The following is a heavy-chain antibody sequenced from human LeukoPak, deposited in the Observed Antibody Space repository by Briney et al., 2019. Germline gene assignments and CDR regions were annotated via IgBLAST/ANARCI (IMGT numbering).Heavy chain of an antibody. CDR2: ITGTDGST. V-gene: IGHV3-23*01. CDR1: GFTFSYYA. CDR3: AKAFNYGSGYNYKTFDS. J-gene: IGHJ4*02. D-gene: IGHD3-10*01. Sequence: PGGSPRLSSAASGFTFSYYAMSWVRQAPGEGQEWVSGITGTDGSTYYADSVKGRFTISRDNSKSALYLQMNSLRAEDTALYYCAKAFNYGSGYNYKTFDSWGQGTLVTVSS.